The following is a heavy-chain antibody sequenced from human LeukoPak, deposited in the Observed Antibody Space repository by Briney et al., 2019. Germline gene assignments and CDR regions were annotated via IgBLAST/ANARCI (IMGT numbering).Heavy chain of an antibody. D-gene: IGHD2-2*01. CDR2: IKQDGSEK. J-gene: IGHJ4*02. Sequence: GGSLRLSCAASGFTFNNYALHWVRQAPGKGLEWVANIKQDGSEKYYVDSVKGRFTISRDNAKNSLYLQMNSLRAEDTAVYYCARDDIVVVPAACDYWGQGTLVTVSS. CDR1: GFTFNNYA. V-gene: IGHV3-7*01. CDR3: ARDDIVVVPAACDY.